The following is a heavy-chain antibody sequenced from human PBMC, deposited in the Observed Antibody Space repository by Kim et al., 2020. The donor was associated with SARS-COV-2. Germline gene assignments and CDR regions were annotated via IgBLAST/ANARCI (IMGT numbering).Heavy chain of an antibody. J-gene: IGHJ5*02. Sequence: GGSLRLSCAASGFTFSDHYMDWVRQAPGKGLEWVGRTRNKANSYTTEYAASVKGRFTISRDDSKNSLYLQMNSLKTEDTAVYYCARDYEGWFDPWGQGTLVTVSS. V-gene: IGHV3-72*01. CDR2: TRNKANSYTT. CDR1: GFTFSDHY. CDR3: ARDYEGWFDP. D-gene: IGHD3-3*01.